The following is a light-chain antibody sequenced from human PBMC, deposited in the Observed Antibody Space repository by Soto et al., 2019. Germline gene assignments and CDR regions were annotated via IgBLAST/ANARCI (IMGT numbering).Light chain of an antibody. CDR1: QSVSDT. V-gene: IGKV3-15*01. CDR2: GAS. Sequence: TQPPCTLSLSPGERATLSCRASQSVSDTLAWYQKKPGQAPRLLIHGASTRATGFPARFSVSVSGTDLTINISSLQSEDGEVYDCQQYNNWPWTFGQGTKV. CDR3: QQYNNWPWT. J-gene: IGKJ1*01.